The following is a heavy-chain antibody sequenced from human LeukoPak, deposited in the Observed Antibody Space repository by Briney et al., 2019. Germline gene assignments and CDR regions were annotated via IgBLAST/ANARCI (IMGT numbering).Heavy chain of an antibody. Sequence: KASETLSLTCTVPGGSISSYYWSWTRQPPGKGLEWIGYIDYSGSTNYNPSLKSRVTISVDTSKNQFSLKLSSVTAADTAVYYCARARGYSYGYDYWGQGTLVTVSS. CDR1: GGSISSYY. V-gene: IGHV4-59*01. CDR2: IDYSGST. CDR3: ARARGYSYGYDY. D-gene: IGHD5-18*01. J-gene: IGHJ4*02.